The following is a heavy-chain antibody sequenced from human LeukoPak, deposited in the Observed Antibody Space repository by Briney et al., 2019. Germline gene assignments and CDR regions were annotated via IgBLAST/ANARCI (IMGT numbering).Heavy chain of an antibody. D-gene: IGHD3-22*01. J-gene: IGHJ4*02. CDR2: IKQDGSEK. CDR1: GFTFSSYW. V-gene: IGHV3-7*01. CDR3: ARDEGDYYHY. Sequence: GGSLRLSCAASGFTFSSYWVSWVRQAPGKGLEWVANIKQDGSEKYYVDSVKGRFTISGDNAKNSLYLQMNSLRAEDTAVYYCARDEGDYYHYWGQGTLVTVSS.